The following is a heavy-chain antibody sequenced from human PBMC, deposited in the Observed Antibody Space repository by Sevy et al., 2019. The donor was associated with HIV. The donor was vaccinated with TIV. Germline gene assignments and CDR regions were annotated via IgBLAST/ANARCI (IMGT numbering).Heavy chain of an antibody. J-gene: IGHJ4*02. CDR3: ASYTTGSRGDY. CDR1: GYTITRYY. CDR2: INPSDGGT. V-gene: IGHV1-46*01. Sequence: ASVKVSCKASGYTITRYYMHWMRRAPRQGLEWMGIINPSDGGTTYAQKFQGRVTMTRDTSTSTVYMELSSLRSEDTAVYYCASYTTGSRGDYWGQGTLVTVSS. D-gene: IGHD3-16*01.